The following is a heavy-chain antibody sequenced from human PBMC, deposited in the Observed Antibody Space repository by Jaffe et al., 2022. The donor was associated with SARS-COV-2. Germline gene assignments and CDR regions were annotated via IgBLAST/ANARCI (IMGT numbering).Heavy chain of an antibody. Sequence: QVQLQESGPGLVKPSETLSLTCTVSGGSISSYYWSWIRQPPGKGLEWIGYIYYSGSTNYNPSLKSRVTISVDTSKNQFSLKLSSVTAADTAVYYCARGVSYYYGSGSYIADNWFDPWGQGTLVTVSS. CDR2: IYYSGST. V-gene: IGHV4-59*01. J-gene: IGHJ5*02. CDR1: GGSISSYY. CDR3: ARGVSYYYGSGSYIADNWFDP. D-gene: IGHD3-10*01.